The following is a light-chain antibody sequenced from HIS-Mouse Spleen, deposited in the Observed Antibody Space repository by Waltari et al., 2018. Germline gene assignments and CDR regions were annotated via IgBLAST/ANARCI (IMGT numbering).Light chain of an antibody. V-gene: IGKV1-9*01. CDR3: QQLNSYPPP. CDR1: QGISSY. J-gene: IGKJ1*01. CDR2: AAS. Sequence: DSQLTQSPSFLSASVGDRVTITCRARQGISSYLAWYQQKPGKAPKLLIYAASTLQSGVPSRFSGSGSGTEFTLTISSLQPEDFATYYCQQLNSYPPPFGQGTKVEIK.